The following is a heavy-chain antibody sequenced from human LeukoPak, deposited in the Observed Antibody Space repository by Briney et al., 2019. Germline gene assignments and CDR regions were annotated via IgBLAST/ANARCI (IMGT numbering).Heavy chain of an antibody. J-gene: IGHJ3*02. CDR1: GGSISNKY. CDR2: IYYSGST. D-gene: IGHD1-26*01. Sequence: PSETLSLTCTVSGGSISNKYWSWIRQPPGKGLEWIGYIYYSGSTNYNPSLKSRVTILVDTSKNQFSLKLSSVTAADTAVYYCAREGARWEPSFSAFDIWGQGTMVTVSS. V-gene: IGHV4-59*01. CDR3: AREGARWEPSFSAFDI.